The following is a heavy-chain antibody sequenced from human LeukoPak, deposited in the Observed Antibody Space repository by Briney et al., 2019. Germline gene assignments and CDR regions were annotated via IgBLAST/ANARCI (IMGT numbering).Heavy chain of an antibody. CDR2: IYHSGST. CDR3: ARHYSGDDPYYDYGMDV. D-gene: IGHD5-12*01. Sequence: SETLSLTCTVSGGSISSYYWSWIRQPPGKGLEWIGNIYHSGSTNYNPSLKSRVTISVDTSKNQFSLKLSSVTAADTAVYYCARHYSGDDPYYDYGMDVWGQGTRVTVSS. J-gene: IGHJ6*02. V-gene: IGHV4-59*08. CDR1: GGSISSYY.